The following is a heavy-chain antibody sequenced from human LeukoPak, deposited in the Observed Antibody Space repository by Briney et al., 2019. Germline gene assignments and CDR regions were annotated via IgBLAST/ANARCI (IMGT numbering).Heavy chain of an antibody. J-gene: IGHJ4*02. CDR2: ISGSGENT. CDR3: ANGAAAGTPTIGDY. V-gene: IGHV3-23*01. D-gene: IGHD6-13*01. Sequence: GGSLRLSCVASGFTFSSYGMSWVRQAPGKGLEWVSVISGSGENTYYADSVKGRFTISRDNFKNTLYLQMNSLRAEDTAVYYCANGAAAGTPTIGDYWGQGTLVTVSS. CDR1: GFTFSSYG.